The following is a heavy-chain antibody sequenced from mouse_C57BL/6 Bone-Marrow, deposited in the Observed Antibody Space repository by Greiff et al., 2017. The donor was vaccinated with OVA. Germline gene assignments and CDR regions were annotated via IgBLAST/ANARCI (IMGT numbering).Heavy chain of an antibody. D-gene: IGHD2-4*01. Sequence: QVQLQQPGAELVRPGTSVKLSCKASGYTFTSYWMHWVKQRPGQGLEWIGVIDPSDSYTNYNQKFKGKATLTVDTSSSTAYMQLSSLTSEDSAVYYCARPSTMSTPAWFAYWGQGTLVTVSA. CDR2: IDPSDSYT. J-gene: IGHJ3*01. CDR3: ARPSTMSTPAWFAY. CDR1: GYTFTSYW. V-gene: IGHV1-59*01.